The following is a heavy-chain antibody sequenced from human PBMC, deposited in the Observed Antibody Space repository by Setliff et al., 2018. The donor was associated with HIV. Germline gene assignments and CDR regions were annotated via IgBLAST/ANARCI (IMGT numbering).Heavy chain of an antibody. CDR2: IHASGKT. Sequence: SETLSLTCTVSGDTDFYWNWIRQPPGKGLEWIGYIHASGKTNYNPPLKSRVTISLDTSKMQFSLHLTSVTDADTAGYYCATLDPSGGNFLAYWGQGTLVTVSS. V-gene: IGHV4-4*09. D-gene: IGHD2-21*02. J-gene: IGHJ4*02. CDR3: ATLDPSGGNFLAY. CDR1: GDTDFY.